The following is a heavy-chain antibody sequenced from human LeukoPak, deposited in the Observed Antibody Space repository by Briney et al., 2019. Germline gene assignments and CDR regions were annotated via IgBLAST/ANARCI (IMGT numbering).Heavy chain of an antibody. CDR3: AREVPAARTNFDY. J-gene: IGHJ4*02. V-gene: IGHV1-2*02. CDR2: INPNSGGT. Sequence: ASVKVSCKASGYTFTGYYMHWVRQAPGQGLEWMGWINPNSGGTNYAQKFQGRVTMTRDTPISTPYMELSRLRSDDTAVYYCAREVPAARTNFDYWGQGTLVTVSS. CDR1: GYTFTGYY. D-gene: IGHD2-2*01.